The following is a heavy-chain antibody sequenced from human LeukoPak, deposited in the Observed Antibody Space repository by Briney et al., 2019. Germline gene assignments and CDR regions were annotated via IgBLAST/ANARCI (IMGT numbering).Heavy chain of an antibody. CDR1: GFTFSNYW. J-gene: IGHJ4*02. CDR3: TGHHQAYSRTY. Sequence: GGSLRLSCAASGFTFSNYWMHWVRQAPGKGLVWVSRINSDGSIAFYADSVKGRFTISRDNSKNTLYLQMNSLRAEDTAVYYCTGHHQAYSRTYWGQGTLVTVSS. CDR2: INSDGSIA. D-gene: IGHD6-13*01. V-gene: IGHV3-74*01.